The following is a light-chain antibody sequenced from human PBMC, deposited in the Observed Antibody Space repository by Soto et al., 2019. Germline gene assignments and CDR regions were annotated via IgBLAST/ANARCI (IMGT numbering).Light chain of an antibody. Sequence: QSALTQPRSVSGSPGQSVTIFCTGTSSDVGGYNYVSWYQQHPGKAPKLMIYDVSKRPSGVPDRFSGSKSGNTASLTISGLQAEDEADYYCCSYAGSYTFEVFGGGTKLTV. CDR1: SSDVGGYNY. CDR2: DVS. J-gene: IGLJ2*01. V-gene: IGLV2-11*01. CDR3: CSYAGSYTFEV.